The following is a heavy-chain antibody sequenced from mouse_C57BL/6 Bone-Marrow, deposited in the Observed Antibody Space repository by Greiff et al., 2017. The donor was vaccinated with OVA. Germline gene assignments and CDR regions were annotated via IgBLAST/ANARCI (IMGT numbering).Heavy chain of an antibody. J-gene: IGHJ4*01. D-gene: IGHD2-1*01. Sequence: QVQLQQPGAELVKPGASVKLSCKASGYTFTSYWMQWVKQRPGPGLEWIGEIDPSDSYTNYNQKFKGKATLTVDTSSSTAYMQLSSLTSKDSAVYYCARDYGNYYAMDYWGQGTSVTVSS. CDR1: GYTFTSYW. CDR3: ARDYGNYYAMDY. CDR2: IDPSDSYT. V-gene: IGHV1-50*01.